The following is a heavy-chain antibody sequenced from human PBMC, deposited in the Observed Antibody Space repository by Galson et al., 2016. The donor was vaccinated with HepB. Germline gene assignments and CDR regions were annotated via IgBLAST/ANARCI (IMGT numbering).Heavy chain of an antibody. CDR3: ARESVSIAALDS. CDR2: IYSTGDT. Sequence: ETLSLTCSVSGDSMIPYFWTWIRQPAGKGLEWLGRIYSTGDTNYSPSLVSRVTMLVDTSKNQFSLRLDSLTAADTAVYYCARESVSIAALDSWGQGILVTDSS. J-gene: IGHJ4*02. V-gene: IGHV4-4*07. CDR1: GDSMIPYF. D-gene: IGHD6-6*01.